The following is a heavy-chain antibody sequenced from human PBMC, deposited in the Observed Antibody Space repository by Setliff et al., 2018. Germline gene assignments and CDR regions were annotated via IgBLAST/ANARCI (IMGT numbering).Heavy chain of an antibody. CDR2: ITTSGSTI. V-gene: IGHV3-48*03. CDR3: GRAGKPYAIDV. CDR1: GFTFRSYE. Sequence: GGSLRLSCAASGFTFRSYEMNWVRQAPGKGLEWISYITTSGSTIYYADSVKGRFTISRDNAKNSLYLKMNSLRAEDTAVYYCGRAGKPYAIDVWGQGTMVTVSS. J-gene: IGHJ3*01.